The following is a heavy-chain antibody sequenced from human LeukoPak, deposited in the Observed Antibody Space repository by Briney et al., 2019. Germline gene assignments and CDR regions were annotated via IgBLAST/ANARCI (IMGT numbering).Heavy chain of an antibody. J-gene: IGHJ4*02. V-gene: IGHV4-4*09. D-gene: IGHD6-6*01. CDR1: GGSISSYY. Sequence: SETLSLTCTLSGGSISSYYWSWIRQPPGKGLEWIGYIYTSGSTNYNPSLKSRVTISVDTSKNQFSLKLSSVTAADTAVYYCARHPSYSSSSNDYWVQGTLVTVSS. CDR2: IYTSGST. CDR3: ARHPSYSSSSNDY.